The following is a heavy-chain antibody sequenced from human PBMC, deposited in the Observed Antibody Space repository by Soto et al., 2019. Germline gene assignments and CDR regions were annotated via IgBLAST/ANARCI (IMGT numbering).Heavy chain of an antibody. CDR1: GGSISSYY. CDR2: IYYSGST. V-gene: IGHV4-59*12. J-gene: IGHJ3*01. CDR3: ARDWGQGCGDVSDAFDL. Sequence: QVQLQESGPGLVKPSETLSLPCTVAGGSISSYYWSWIRQPPGKGLEWSGYIYYSGSTNYNPSLSSRAHISVEKSKTQCSLRLSSVTAADTAVYYCARDWGQGCGDVSDAFDLWGQGTMVTVSS. D-gene: IGHD4-17*01.